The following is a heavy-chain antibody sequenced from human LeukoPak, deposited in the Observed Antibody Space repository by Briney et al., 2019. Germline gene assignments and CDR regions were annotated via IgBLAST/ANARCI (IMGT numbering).Heavy chain of an antibody. CDR1: GYTFTGYY. CDR3: ARAFRIAARPADY. V-gene: IGHV1-2*06. D-gene: IGHD6-6*01. Sequence: ASVKVSCKASGYTFTGYYMHWMRQAPGQGLEWMGRINPNSGGTNYAQKVQGRVTMTRDTSISTAYMELSRLRSDDTAVYYCARAFRIAARPADYWGQGTLVTVSS. CDR2: INPNSGGT. J-gene: IGHJ4*02.